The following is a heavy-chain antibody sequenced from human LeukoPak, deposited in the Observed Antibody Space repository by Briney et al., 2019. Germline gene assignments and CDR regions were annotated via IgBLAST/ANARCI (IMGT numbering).Heavy chain of an antibody. CDR3: ARGQVPAAPYYYYYYGMDV. J-gene: IGHJ6*02. D-gene: IGHD2-2*01. CDR1: GYTFTGYY. CDR2: INPNSGGT. Sequence: EASVKVSCKASGYTFTGYYMHWVRQAPGQGLEWMGWINPNSGGTNYAQKFQGRVTMTRDTSISTAYMELSRLRSDDTAVYYCARGQVPAAPYYYYYYGMDVWGQGTTVTVSS. V-gene: IGHV1-2*02.